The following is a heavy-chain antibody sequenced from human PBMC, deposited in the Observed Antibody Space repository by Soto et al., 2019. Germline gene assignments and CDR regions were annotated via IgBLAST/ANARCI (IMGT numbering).Heavy chain of an antibody. Sequence: PGGSLRLSCTVSDLTFSAHWMHWVRQAPGKGLVWVSRIDEDGSQRHYADSVKGRFTISRDNAKNTLFLEMNSLTDDDTAIYFCSRGTIAWPGVDYWGPGTLVTVSS. J-gene: IGHJ4*02. CDR2: IDEDGSQR. CDR1: DLTFSAHW. D-gene: IGHD2-21*01. V-gene: IGHV3-74*01. CDR3: SRGTIAWPGVDY.